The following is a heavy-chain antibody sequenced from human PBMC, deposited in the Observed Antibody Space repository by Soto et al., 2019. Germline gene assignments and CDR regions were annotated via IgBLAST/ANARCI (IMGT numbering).Heavy chain of an antibody. CDR2: ISGSGGNT. J-gene: IGHJ4*02. CDR3: ARNVSGVAALPIGATFDY. CDR1: GFTFTDYA. D-gene: IGHD6-6*01. V-gene: IGHV3-23*01. Sequence: EVQLLESGGSLVQPGGSLRLSCAASGFTFTDYAMIWVRQAPGKGLEWVSAISGSGGNTFYADSMKGRFILSRDKSKNTLTLQMTSLRAEDTAIYYCARNVSGVAALPIGATFDYWGQGTLVSVSS.